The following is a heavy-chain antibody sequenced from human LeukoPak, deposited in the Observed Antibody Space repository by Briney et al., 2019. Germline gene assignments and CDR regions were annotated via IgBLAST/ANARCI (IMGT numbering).Heavy chain of an antibody. J-gene: IGHJ6*03. CDR3: ARRARGVSDYYYYYMDV. CDR1: GYSFTSYW. V-gene: IGHV5-51*01. D-gene: IGHD3-10*01. CDR2: IYPGDSDT. Sequence: GESLKISCKGSGYSFTSYWIGWVRQMPGKGLEWMGIIYPGDSDTRYSPSFQGQVTISADKSISTAYLQWSSLKASDTATYYCARRARGVSDYYYYYMDVWGKGTTVTVSS.